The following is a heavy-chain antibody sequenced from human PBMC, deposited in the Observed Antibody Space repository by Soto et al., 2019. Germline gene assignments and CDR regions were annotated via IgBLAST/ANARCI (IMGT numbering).Heavy chain of an antibody. CDR3: AKELSEFRYDFWSGYPAHHYYYGMDV. D-gene: IGHD3-3*01. CDR1: GFTFSSYG. CDR2: ISYDGSNK. J-gene: IGHJ6*02. V-gene: IGHV3-30*18. Sequence: AGGSLRLSCAASGFTFSSYGMHWVRQAPGKGLEWVAVISYDGSNKYYADSVKGRFTISRDNSKNTLYLQMNSLRAEDTAVYYCAKELSEFRYDFWSGYPAHHYYYGMDVWGQGTTVTVSS.